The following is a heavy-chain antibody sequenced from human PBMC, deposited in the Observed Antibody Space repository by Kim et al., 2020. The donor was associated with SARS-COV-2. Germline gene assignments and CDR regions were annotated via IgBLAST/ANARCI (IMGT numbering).Heavy chain of an antibody. D-gene: IGHD3-10*01. V-gene: IGHV3-7*03. Sequence: EKNYGDSVRGRFTISRDNAENSLYLQMNSLGAEDTAVYYCARDTWGVLDYWGQGTLVTVSS. CDR3: ARDTWGVLDY. CDR2: EK. J-gene: IGHJ4*02.